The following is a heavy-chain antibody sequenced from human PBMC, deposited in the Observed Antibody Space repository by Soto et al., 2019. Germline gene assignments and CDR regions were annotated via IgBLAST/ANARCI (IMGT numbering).Heavy chain of an antibody. D-gene: IGHD5-18*01. CDR3: AKGYPMDV. Sequence: GGSLRLSCAASGFTFTRYSMNWVRQDPGKGLEWVSSISSSSSSIYYADSVKGRFTISRDNAENSLYLQMNSLRAEDTAVYYCAKGYPMDVWGQGTTVTVSS. V-gene: IGHV3-21*01. CDR2: ISSSSSSI. CDR1: GFTFTRYS. J-gene: IGHJ6*02.